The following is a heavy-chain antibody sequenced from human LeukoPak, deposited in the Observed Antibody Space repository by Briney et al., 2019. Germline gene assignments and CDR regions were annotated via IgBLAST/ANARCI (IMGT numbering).Heavy chain of an antibody. Sequence: GESLKISCKGFGYSFTSYWIGWVRQMPGKGLEWMGIIYPGDSDTRYSPSLQGQVTISVDTSIGTAYLQWSSLKASDTAIYYCARQNDFRLDYWGQGTLVTVSS. J-gene: IGHJ4*02. CDR1: GYSFTSYW. CDR2: IYPGDSDT. CDR3: ARQNDFRLDY. V-gene: IGHV5-51*01. D-gene: IGHD3-3*01.